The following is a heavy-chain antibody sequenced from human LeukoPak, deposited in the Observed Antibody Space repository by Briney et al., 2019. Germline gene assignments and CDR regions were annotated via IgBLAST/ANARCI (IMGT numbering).Heavy chain of an antibody. CDR1: GFTVSSNY. CDR2: IYSGGST. J-gene: IGHJ4*02. Sequence: QTGGSLRLSCAASGFTVSSNYMSWVRQAPGKGLEWVSVIYSGGSTYYADSVKGRFTISRDNSKNTLYLQMNSLRAEDTAVYYCARAGGAPIGSGPYWGQGTLVTVSS. D-gene: IGHD3-3*01. CDR3: ARAGGAPIGSGPY. V-gene: IGHV3-66*01.